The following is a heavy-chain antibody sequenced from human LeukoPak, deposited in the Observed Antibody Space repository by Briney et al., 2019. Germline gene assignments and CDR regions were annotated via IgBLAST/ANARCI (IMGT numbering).Heavy chain of an antibody. J-gene: IGHJ6*02. D-gene: IGHD2-2*02. V-gene: IGHV3-9*01. Sequence: GRSLRLSCAASGFTFDDYAMPWVRQAPGKGLEWVSGISWNSGSIGYADSLKGRFTISRDNAKNSLYLQMNSLRGEDTALYYCAKAAPPRYCSGTSCYTGSMDAWGQGTTVTVSS. CDR3: AKAAPPRYCSGTSCYTGSMDA. CDR2: ISWNSGSI. CDR1: GFTFDDYA.